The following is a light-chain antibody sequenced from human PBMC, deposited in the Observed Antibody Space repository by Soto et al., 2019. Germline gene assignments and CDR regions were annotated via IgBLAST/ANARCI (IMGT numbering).Light chain of an antibody. CDR1: NIGGNS. CDR2: EED. CDR3: QVWDNNYDHYV. V-gene: IGLV3-21*02. J-gene: IGLJ1*01. Sequence: SYQLTQPHSGSLAPRQTASITCGENNIGGNSLHWYQLKPVQDPVLVVYEEDDRPSGTPERFYGSNSGNAATLNISMVETADEADYCCQVWDNNYDHYVFGTGTKVTVL.